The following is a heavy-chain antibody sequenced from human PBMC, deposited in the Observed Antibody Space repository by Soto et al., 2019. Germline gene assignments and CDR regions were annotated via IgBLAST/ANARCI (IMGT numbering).Heavy chain of an antibody. CDR2: IYPDDSDT. V-gene: IGHV5-51*01. CDR1: GYNFTDYW. D-gene: IGHD3-10*01. CDR3: ARGEFFDF. Sequence: PGESLNISCKASGYNFTDYWIDLVRQMPGQGLEWMGSIYPDDSDTKYSPSFQGHVIISADRSVTTAYLHWISLEPSDTAMYYCARGEFFDFWGQGTLVTVSS. J-gene: IGHJ4*02.